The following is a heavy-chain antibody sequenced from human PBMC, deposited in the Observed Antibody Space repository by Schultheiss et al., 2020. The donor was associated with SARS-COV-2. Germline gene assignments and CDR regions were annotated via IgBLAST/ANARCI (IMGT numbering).Heavy chain of an antibody. Sequence: ASVKVSCKASGYTFPNYSMHWVRQAPGHGLEWMGIINPTGGSTTYSQRFQGRVTMTRDTSTNTVYMQLSSLRSEDTAVYFCARDGTGFYDSSPHYIDFWGQGTLVTVSS. D-gene: IGHD3-22*01. CDR2: INPTGGST. V-gene: IGHV1-46*01. CDR1: GYTFPNYS. CDR3: ARDGTGFYDSSPHYIDF. J-gene: IGHJ4*02.